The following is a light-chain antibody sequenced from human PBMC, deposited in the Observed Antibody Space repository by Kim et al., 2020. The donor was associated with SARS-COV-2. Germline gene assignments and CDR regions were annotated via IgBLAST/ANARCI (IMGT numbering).Light chain of an antibody. V-gene: IGKV4-1*01. Sequence: RATINCKSSQSVLYSSNNENYLAWYQQKPGQHPNLLIYWASTRESGVPDRFSGSGSGTDFTLTISSLQAEDVAVYYCQQYYSTPLTFGGGTKLEI. CDR1: QSVLYSSNNENY. CDR2: WAS. J-gene: IGKJ4*01. CDR3: QQYYSTPLT.